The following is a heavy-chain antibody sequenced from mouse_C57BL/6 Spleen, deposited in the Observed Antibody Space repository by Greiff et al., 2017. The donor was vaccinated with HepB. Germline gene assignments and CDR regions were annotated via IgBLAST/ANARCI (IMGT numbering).Heavy chain of an antibody. CDR1: GYTFTSYW. V-gene: IGHV1-69*01. CDR3: ARSGTTGYYFDY. D-gene: IGHD1-1*01. Sequence: QVQLQQPGAELVMPGASVKLSCKASGYTFTSYWMHWVKQRPGQGLEWIGESDPSDSYTNYNQKFKGKSTLTVDKSSSTAYMQLSSLTSEDSAVYYCARSGTTGYYFDYWGQGTTLTVSS. J-gene: IGHJ2*01. CDR2: SDPSDSYT.